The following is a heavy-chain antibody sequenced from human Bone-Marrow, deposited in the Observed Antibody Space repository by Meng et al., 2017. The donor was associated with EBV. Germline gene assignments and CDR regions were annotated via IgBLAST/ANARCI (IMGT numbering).Heavy chain of an antibody. CDR1: GFTFSSYA. Sequence: QVQLVESGGGVVQPGRSLRLSCAASGFTFSSYAMHWVRQAPGKGLEWVAAVSYDGSNEYYADSVKGRFTISRDNSKKTVYLQMNSLRPEDTAVYYCANSNYYYDSRGYYFGGLFHWGQGTLVTVSS. CDR2: VSYDGSNE. V-gene: IGHV3-30-3*01. CDR3: ANSNYYYDSRGYYFGGLFH. D-gene: IGHD3-22*01. J-gene: IGHJ4*02.